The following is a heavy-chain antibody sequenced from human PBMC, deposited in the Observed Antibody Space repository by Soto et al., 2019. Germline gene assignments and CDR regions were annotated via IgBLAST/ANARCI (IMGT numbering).Heavy chain of an antibody. V-gene: IGHV4-34*01. D-gene: IGHD3-16*01. CDR2: INHSGST. CDR1: GGSFSGYY. Sequence: SETLSLTCAVYGGSFSGYYWSWIRQPPGKGLEWIGEINHSGSTNYNPSLKSRVTISVDTSKNQFSLKLSSVTAADTAVYYCATGGGGNWFDPWGQGTLVTVSS. J-gene: IGHJ5*02. CDR3: ATGGGGNWFDP.